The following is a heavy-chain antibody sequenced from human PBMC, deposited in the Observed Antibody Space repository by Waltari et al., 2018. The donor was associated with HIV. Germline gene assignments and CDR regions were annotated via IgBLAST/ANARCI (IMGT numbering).Heavy chain of an antibody. CDR1: GFTFSSYA. CDR3: AKAFGSSWDIDY. V-gene: IGHV3-23*01. Sequence: EVRLLESGGDLVQPGGSLRLSCAASGFTFSSYAMTWVRQAAGKGLEWVSSISGSGNNTKYADSVKGRFTISRDKSKNTLFLQMNSLRADDTAVYYCAKAFGSSWDIDYWGQGTLVTVSS. CDR2: ISGSGNNT. D-gene: IGHD6-13*01. J-gene: IGHJ4*02.